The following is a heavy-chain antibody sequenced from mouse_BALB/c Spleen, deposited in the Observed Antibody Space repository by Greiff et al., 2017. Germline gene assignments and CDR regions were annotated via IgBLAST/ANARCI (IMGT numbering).Heavy chain of an antibody. CDR1: GFTFSSYA. CDR3: ARRRLGDMDY. CDR2: ISSGGSYT. J-gene: IGHJ4*01. Sequence: DVMLVESGGGLVKPGGSLKLSCAASGFTFSSYAMSWVRQSPEKRLEWVAEISSGGSYTYYPDTVTGRFTISRDNAKNTLYLEMSSLRSEDTAMYYCARRRLGDMDYWGQGTSVTVSS. D-gene: IGHD2-4*01. V-gene: IGHV5-9-4*01.